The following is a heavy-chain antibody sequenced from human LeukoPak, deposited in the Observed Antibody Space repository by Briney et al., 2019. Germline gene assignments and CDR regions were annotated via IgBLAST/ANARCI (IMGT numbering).Heavy chain of an antibody. D-gene: IGHD2-8*01. Sequence: GGSLRLSCAASGFTFSSYWMHWVRQAPGKGLVWVSRINSDGSSTSYADSVKGRFTISRDNANNTLYLQMNGLRGEDTAVYYCARHPTLYPDWGQGTLVTVSS. CDR2: INSDGSST. CDR3: ARHPTLYPD. J-gene: IGHJ4*02. CDR1: GFTFSSYW. V-gene: IGHV3-74*01.